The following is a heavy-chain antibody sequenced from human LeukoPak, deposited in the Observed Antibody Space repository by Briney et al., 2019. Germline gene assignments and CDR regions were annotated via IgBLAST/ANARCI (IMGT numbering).Heavy chain of an antibody. Sequence: SETLSLTCTVSGGSISLSFWSWLRQPAGKGLEWVGRLYPSGRTENNPSLKCRVSISLDAPKSQFSLRLTSVTAADTAVYFCARDAGSGWYYFDSWGQGARVTVSS. CDR1: GGSISLSF. J-gene: IGHJ4*02. V-gene: IGHV4-4*07. CDR2: LYPSGRT. D-gene: IGHD6-19*01. CDR3: ARDAGSGWYYFDS.